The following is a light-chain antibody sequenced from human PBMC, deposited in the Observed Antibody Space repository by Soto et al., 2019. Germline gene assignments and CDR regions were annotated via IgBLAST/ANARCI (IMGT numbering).Light chain of an antibody. Sequence: QSALAQPRSVSGSPGQSVTIYCTGTGIDVGAYNYVSCYQHHPGPPTKLMIYDVARWPSVVPDRFSGSKSGNTAALTISGRQAEDEADYFCCSYADGYTYLFGTGTKV. V-gene: IGLV2-11*01. CDR3: CSYADGYTYL. J-gene: IGLJ1*01. CDR2: DVA. CDR1: GIDVGAYNY.